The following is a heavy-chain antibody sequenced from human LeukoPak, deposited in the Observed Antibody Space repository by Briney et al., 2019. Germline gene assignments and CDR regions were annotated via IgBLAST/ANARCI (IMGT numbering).Heavy chain of an antibody. CDR3: AKTPNYYDSSGFGDYFDY. D-gene: IGHD3-22*01. Sequence: GGSLRLSCEASGFTFSNYYMNWVRRAPGKGLEWVSGISWNSGSIGYADSVKGRFTISRDNAKNSLYLQMNSLRAEDTALYYCAKTPNYYDSSGFGDYFDYWGQGTLVTVSS. CDR2: ISWNSGSI. J-gene: IGHJ4*02. V-gene: IGHV3-9*01. CDR1: GFTFSNYY.